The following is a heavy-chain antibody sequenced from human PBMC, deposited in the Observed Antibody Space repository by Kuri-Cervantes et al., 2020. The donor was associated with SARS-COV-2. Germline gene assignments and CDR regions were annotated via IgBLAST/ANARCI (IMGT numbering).Heavy chain of an antibody. J-gene: IGHJ4*02. Sequence: GSLRLSCTVSGGPISSFYWSWIRQPPGKGLEWIGYFYHSGITNYDPSLKSRVTISGDTSKSQLSLKLTSVTAADTAVYYCARDNVLYSGSGFDLWGQGTLVTVSS. V-gene: IGHV4-59*01. CDR2: FYHSGIT. CDR1: GGPISSFY. CDR3: ARDNVLYSGSGFDL. D-gene: IGHD1-26*01.